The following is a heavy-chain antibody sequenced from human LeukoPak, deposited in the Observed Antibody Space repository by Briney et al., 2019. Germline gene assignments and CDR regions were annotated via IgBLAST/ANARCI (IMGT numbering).Heavy chain of an antibody. CDR2: ISSSGRTI. CDR3: ARAFKVPSCYFDL. Sequence: PGGSLRLSCSASTLTFSGYYMSWIRQAPGKGLDWVSYISSSGRTIYYADSVKGRFTISRDNAKNSLYLQMNSLRVEDTAVYYCARAFKVPSCYFDLWGSGTLVTVSS. CDR1: TLTFSGYY. V-gene: IGHV3-11*01. J-gene: IGHJ2*01.